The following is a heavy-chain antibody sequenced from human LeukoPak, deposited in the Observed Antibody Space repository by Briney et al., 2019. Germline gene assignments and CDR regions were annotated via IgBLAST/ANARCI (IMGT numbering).Heavy chain of an antibody. CDR1: GFTFSSYA. J-gene: IGHJ4*02. V-gene: IGHV3-23*01. CDR2: ISGNGGST. CDR3: AKDTRELMGPFDY. Sequence: GGSLRLSCAASGFTFSSYAMSWVRQAPGKGLEWVSAISGNGGSTYYADTVKGRFTISRDNSKNTLYLQMNSLRAEDTAVYYGAKDTRELMGPFDYWGQGTLVTVSS. D-gene: IGHD1-26*01.